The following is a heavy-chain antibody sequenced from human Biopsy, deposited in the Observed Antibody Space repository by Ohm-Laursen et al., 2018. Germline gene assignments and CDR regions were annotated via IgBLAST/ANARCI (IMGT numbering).Heavy chain of an antibody. D-gene: IGHD4-17*01. CDR2: ISWNSDDI. J-gene: IGHJ6*02. V-gene: IGHV3-9*01. CDR3: AKDLGINYSDRFLFYYGMDV. CDR1: GFTFDDYA. Sequence: SLRLSCTASGFTFDDYAMHWVRQVPGKGLEWVSGISWNSDDIGYADSVKGRFTISRDNARNALHLQMNSLRTGDTALYYCAKDLGINYSDRFLFYYGMDVWGRGTTVTVSS.